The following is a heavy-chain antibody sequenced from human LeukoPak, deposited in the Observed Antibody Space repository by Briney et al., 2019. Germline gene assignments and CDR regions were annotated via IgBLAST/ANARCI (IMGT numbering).Heavy chain of an antibody. D-gene: IGHD6-13*01. J-gene: IGHJ4*02. CDR2: INTGGSIT. V-gene: IGHV3-74*01. CDR3: AKILGQQFVDY. Sequence: GGSLRLSCAASGFTFSSYWMHWVRQAPGKGLVWVSRINTGGSITSYADSVKGRFTISRDNSKNTLYLQMNSLRAEDTAVYYCAKILGQQFVDYWGQGTLVTVSS. CDR1: GFTFSSYW.